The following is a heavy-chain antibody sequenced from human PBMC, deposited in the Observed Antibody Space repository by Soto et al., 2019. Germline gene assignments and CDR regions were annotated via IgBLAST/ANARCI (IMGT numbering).Heavy chain of an antibody. J-gene: IGHJ3*02. V-gene: IGHV3-30-3*01. D-gene: IGHD2-15*01. Sequence: GGSLRLSCAASGFTFSSYAMHWVRQAPGKGLEWVAVISYDGSNKYYADSVKGRFTISRDNSKNTLYLQMNSLRAEDTAVYYCARVGGGYCSGGSCYSSSFFAFDIWGQGTMVTVSS. CDR3: ARVGGGYCSGGSCYSSSFFAFDI. CDR1: GFTFSSYA. CDR2: ISYDGSNK.